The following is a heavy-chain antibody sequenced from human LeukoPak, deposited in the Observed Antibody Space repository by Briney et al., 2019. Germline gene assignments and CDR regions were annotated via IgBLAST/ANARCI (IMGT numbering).Heavy chain of an antibody. CDR2: IKQDGSEK. J-gene: IGHJ5*02. Sequence: GGSLRLSCAASGFTFSNSWMSWVRQAPGKGLQWVANIKQDGSEKYYVDSVKGRFTISRDNAKNSLYLQMNSLRAEDTAVYYCARRLPTLNWFDPWGQGTLVTVSS. V-gene: IGHV3-7*04. CDR3: ARRLPTLNWFDP. CDR1: GFTFSNSW. D-gene: IGHD2-15*01.